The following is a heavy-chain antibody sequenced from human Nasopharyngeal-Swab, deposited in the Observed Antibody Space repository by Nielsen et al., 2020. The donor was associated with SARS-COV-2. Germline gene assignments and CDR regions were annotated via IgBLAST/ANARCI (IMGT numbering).Heavy chain of an antibody. V-gene: IGHV3-21*03. CDR2: ISSSSSYI. CDR3: TRGAIEYDYVWGSYRYAFDY. D-gene: IGHD3-16*02. J-gene: IGHJ4*02. CDR1: GFTFSSYS. Sequence: GESLKISCAASGFTFSSYSMNWVRQAPGKGLEWVATISSSSSYIYYADSVKGRFTISRDNAKNSLYLQMNSLKTEDPAVYYCTRGAIEYDYVWGSYRYAFDYWGQGTLVTVSS.